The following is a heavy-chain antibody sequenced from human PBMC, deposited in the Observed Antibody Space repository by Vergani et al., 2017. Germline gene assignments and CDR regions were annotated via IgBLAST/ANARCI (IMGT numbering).Heavy chain of an antibody. D-gene: IGHD2-8*01. V-gene: IGHV4-34*01. CDR2: INHVGTT. Sequence: QVHLQEWGAGLLKPSETLSLTCSVYNESFSDYYWIWIRQSPRQGLEWIGEINHVGTTDYTPSLRSRLTMSIDTSKKEFSLCLRSVTAADTAVYYCAGSFHRQSIYGVTHWGQGALVIVSS. CDR1: NESFSDYY. J-gene: IGHJ4*02. CDR3: AGSFHRQSIYGVTH.